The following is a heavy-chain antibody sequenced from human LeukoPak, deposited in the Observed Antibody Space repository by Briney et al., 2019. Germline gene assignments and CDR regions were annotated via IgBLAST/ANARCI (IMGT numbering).Heavy chain of an antibody. V-gene: IGHV3-30*04. CDR3: AKAGGSGRTMDV. D-gene: IGHD3-10*01. Sequence: PGGSLRLSCAASGFTFSSYAMHRVRQAPGKGLEWVAVISYDGSNKYYADSVKGRFTISRDNSKNTLYLQMNSLRAEDTAVYYCAKAGGSGRTMDVWGKGTTVTVSS. CDR2: ISYDGSNK. CDR1: GFTFSSYA. J-gene: IGHJ6*04.